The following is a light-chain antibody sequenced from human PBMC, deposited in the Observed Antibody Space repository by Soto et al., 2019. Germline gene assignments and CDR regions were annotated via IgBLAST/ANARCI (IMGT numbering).Light chain of an antibody. V-gene: IGKV3D-20*02. CDR3: QQRSNWPIT. J-gene: IGKJ5*01. Sequence: EIVLTQSPRTLSLSPGERASLSCRASQSLRSTSLAWYQQKPGQAPRLLISGASTRAADIPDRFSGSGSGTDFTLTISSLEPEDFAVYYCQQRSNWPITFGQGTRLEIK. CDR2: GAS. CDR1: QSLRSTS.